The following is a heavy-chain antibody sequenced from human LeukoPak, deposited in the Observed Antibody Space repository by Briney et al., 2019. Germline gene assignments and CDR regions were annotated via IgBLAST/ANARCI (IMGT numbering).Heavy chain of an antibody. J-gene: IGHJ4*02. V-gene: IGHV4-4*07. CDR3: ARGLGYTEPFFEY. Sequence: SETLSLTCTVSGGPINSYYWSWIRQPAGKGLEWIGRIYTSGNTDYNPSLKSRVTMSIYTSRNQFSLKLNSVTAADTAVYYCARGLGYTEPFFEYWGQGTLVTVSS. D-gene: IGHD3-16*02. CDR1: GGPINSYY. CDR2: IYTSGNT.